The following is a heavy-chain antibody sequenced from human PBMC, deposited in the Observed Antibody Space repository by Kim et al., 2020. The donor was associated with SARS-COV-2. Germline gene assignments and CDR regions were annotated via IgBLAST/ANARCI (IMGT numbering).Heavy chain of an antibody. V-gene: IGHV6-1*01. CDR3: AKDLDY. Sequence: SKWYYDYAVSVKRRITINPDTSKNQFSLQLNSVTPDDTAVYYCAKDLDYWGQGTLVTVSS. CDR2: SKWYY. J-gene: IGHJ4*02.